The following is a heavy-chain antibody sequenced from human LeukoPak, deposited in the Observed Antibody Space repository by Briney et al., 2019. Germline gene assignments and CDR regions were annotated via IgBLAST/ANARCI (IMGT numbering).Heavy chain of an antibody. V-gene: IGHV5-51*01. J-gene: IGHJ3*02. CDR2: IYPGDSDT. Sequence: GESLKISCKGSGYSFTNYWIGWVRQMPGKGLEWMGIIYPGDSDTRYSPSFQGQVTISVDKSISTAYLQWSSLEASDTAMYYCARQYYYGSSANAFDIWGHGTMVTVSS. D-gene: IGHD3-22*01. CDR3: ARQYYYGSSANAFDI. CDR1: GYSFTNYW.